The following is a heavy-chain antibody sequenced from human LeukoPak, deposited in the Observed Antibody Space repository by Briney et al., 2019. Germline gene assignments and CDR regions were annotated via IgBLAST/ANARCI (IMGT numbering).Heavy chain of an antibody. CDR1: GGTFSSYA. J-gene: IGHJ6*04. V-gene: IGHV1-69*13. CDR3: AYPTGDIVVVPAAMESGMDV. Sequence: AVKVSCKASGGTFSSYAISWVRQAPGQGLEWMGGIIPSFGTANYAQKFQGRVTITADESTSTAYMELSSLRPEDTAVYYCAYPTGDIVVVPAAMESGMDVWGKGATVTVSS. D-gene: IGHD2-2*01. CDR2: IIPSFGTA.